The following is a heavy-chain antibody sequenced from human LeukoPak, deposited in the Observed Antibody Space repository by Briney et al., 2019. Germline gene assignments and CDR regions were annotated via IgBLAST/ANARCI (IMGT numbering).Heavy chain of an antibody. D-gene: IGHD2-21*02. CDR3: AREFGVTGLSNWFDP. Sequence: ASVKVSCKASGHTFGNYALHWVRQAPGQGLEWMGWINGDNGDTKYAQRLQGRITLTTDASTNTVYLELRSLRSDDTAVYYCAREFGVTGLSNWFDPWGQGTQVTVSS. CDR2: INGDNGDT. J-gene: IGHJ5*02. V-gene: IGHV1-18*01. CDR1: GHTFGNYA.